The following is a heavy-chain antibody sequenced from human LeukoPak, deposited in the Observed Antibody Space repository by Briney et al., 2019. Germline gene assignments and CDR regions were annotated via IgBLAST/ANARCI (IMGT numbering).Heavy chain of an antibody. CDR3: ARAGQEWFGELGFDQ. Sequence: GGSLRLSCAASGFTVSSYYMSWVRQAPGKGLEWVANIKQDGSEKNYVESMKGRFTISRDNAKNSLYLQTNSLRAEDTAVYYCARAGQEWFGELGFDQWGQGTLVIVSS. CDR1: GFTVSSYY. J-gene: IGHJ4*02. D-gene: IGHD3-10*01. CDR2: IKQDGSEK. V-gene: IGHV3-7*01.